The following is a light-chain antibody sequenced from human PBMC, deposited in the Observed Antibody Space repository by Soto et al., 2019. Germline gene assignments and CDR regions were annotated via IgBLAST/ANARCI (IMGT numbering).Light chain of an antibody. V-gene: IGKV3-20*01. CDR2: GAS. CDR3: QQYTGPHTT. CDR1: QTVSSNY. J-gene: IGKJ5*01. Sequence: EIILTQSPDTLSLSPGERATLSCRASQTVSSNYLAWCQQRPGQAPRLLIYGASTRAAGIPDRFSGSGSGTDFTLTITRLEHEDSEVYFCQQYTGPHTTLRQGTRLELK.